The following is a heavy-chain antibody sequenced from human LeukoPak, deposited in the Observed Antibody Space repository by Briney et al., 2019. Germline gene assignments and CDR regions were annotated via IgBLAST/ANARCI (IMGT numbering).Heavy chain of an antibody. Sequence: SETLSLTCAVRDYSISSGYSWGWVRQPPGKGLEWIANFYLSGTAYYNPSLKSRVTISLGTSNNHFSLKLSSVTASDTAVYLCAKTAYVDYGAFNTWGQGQWSLFLQ. V-gene: IGHV4-38-2*01. D-gene: IGHD4-17*01. CDR1: DYSISSGYS. J-gene: IGHJ3*02. CDR3: AKTAYVDYGAFNT. CDR2: FYLSGTA.